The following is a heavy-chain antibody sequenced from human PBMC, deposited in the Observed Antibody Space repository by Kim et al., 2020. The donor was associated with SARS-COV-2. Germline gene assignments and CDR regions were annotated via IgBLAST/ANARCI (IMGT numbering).Heavy chain of an antibody. V-gene: IGHV3-11*04. CDR3: SGGITKCYYYDSMDV. D-gene: IGHD1-26*01. Sequence: ESVKGRFTISRNNAKNLVYLQMNSLRAEDTALYYCSGGITKCYYYDSMDVWGHGTTVTVSS. J-gene: IGHJ6*02.